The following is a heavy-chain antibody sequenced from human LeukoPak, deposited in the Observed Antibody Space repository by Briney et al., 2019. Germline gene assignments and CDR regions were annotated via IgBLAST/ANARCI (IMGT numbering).Heavy chain of an antibody. CDR2: IRYDGSNK. CDR3: AKQPNAYSSVYYGMDV. Sequence: GGSLRLSCAASGFTFSSYGMHWVRQAPGKGLEWVAFIRYDGSNKYYADSVKGRFTISRDNFKNTLYLQMNSLRAEDTAVYYCAKQPNAYSSVYYGMDVWGQGTTVTVSS. D-gene: IGHD6-19*01. V-gene: IGHV3-30*02. J-gene: IGHJ6*02. CDR1: GFTFSSYG.